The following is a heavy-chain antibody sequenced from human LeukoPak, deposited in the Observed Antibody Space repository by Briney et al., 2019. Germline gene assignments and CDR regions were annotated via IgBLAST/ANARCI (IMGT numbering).Heavy chain of an antibody. CDR3: ARVVVVAGRYYYGMDV. D-gene: IGHD2-21*01. J-gene: IGHJ6*02. V-gene: IGHV4-59*11. Sequence: SETLSLTCTVSGGSISSHYWSWIRQPPGKGLEWIGYIYYSGSTNYNPSLKSRVTMSVDTSKNQFSLKLSSVTAADTAVYYCARVVVVAGRYYYGMDVWGQGTTVTVSS. CDR2: IYYSGST. CDR1: GGSISSHY.